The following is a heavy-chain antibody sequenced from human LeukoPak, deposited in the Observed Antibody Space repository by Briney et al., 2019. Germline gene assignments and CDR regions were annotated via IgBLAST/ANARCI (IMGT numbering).Heavy chain of an antibody. CDR1: GFTFSSYS. CDR3: ARPRDSSGYSDY. D-gene: IGHD3-22*01. J-gene: IGHJ4*02. CDR2: ISSSSSYI. Sequence: GGSLRLSCAASGFTFSSYSMTWVRQAPGKGLEWVSSISSSSSYIYYADSVKGRVTISRDNAKNSLYLQMNSLRAEDTAVYYCARPRDSSGYSDYWGQGTLVTVSS. V-gene: IGHV3-21*01.